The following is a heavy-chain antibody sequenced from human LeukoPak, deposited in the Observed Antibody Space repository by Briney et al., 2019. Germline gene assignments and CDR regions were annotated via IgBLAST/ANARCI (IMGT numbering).Heavy chain of an antibody. J-gene: IGHJ6*03. CDR3: ARDFRGGDIYYYYYMDV. CDR2: NIPIFGTA. V-gene: IGHV1-69*05. CDR1: GGTFSSYA. Sequence: SVKVSCKASGGTFSSYAISWVRQAPGQGLEWMGGNIPIFGTANYVQKFQGRVTITTDESTSTAYMELSSLRSEDTAVYYCARDFRGGDIYYYYYMDVWGKGTTVTVSS. D-gene: IGHD3-9*01.